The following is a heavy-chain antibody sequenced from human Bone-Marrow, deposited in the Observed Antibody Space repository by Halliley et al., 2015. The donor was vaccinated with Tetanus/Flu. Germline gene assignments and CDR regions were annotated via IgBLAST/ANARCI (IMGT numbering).Heavy chain of an antibody. CDR2: YYYGGNT. CDR1: GGSIGSHF. Sequence: TLSLTCTLSGGSIGSHFWCWVRQPPGRGLEWIGCYYYGGNTYYNPSLRSPVAIPVDTSKNQFSLTLSSVTATDTAVYYCATLGYTSGNSFDHWGQGTPITVSS. V-gene: IGHV4-59*08. CDR3: ATLGYTSGNSFDH. J-gene: IGHJ4*02. D-gene: IGHD2-15*01.